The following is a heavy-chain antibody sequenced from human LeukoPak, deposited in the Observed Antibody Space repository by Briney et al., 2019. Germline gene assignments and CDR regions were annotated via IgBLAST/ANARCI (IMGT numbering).Heavy chain of an antibody. V-gene: IGHV4-38-2*02. CDR3: ARHYRGYSYGYWFDP. D-gene: IGHD5-18*01. J-gene: IGHJ5*02. Sequence: PSETVSLTCTVSGYSISSGYYWGWIRQPPGKGLEWIGSIYYSGSTYYNPSLKSRVTISVDTSKNQFSLKLSSVTAADTAVYYCARHYRGYSYGYWFDPWGQGTLVTVSS. CDR1: GYSISSGYY. CDR2: IYYSGST.